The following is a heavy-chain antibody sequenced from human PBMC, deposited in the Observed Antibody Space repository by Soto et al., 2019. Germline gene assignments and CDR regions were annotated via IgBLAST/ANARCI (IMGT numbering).Heavy chain of an antibody. CDR2: IYYSGST. V-gene: IGHV4-59*12. Sequence: PSETLSLTCTVSGGSISSYYWSWIRQPPGKGLEWIGYIYYSGSTNYNPSLKGRFTISRDNAKNSLYLQMNSLRAEDTAVYYCARGGYSGYDRFDYWGQGTLVTVSS. CDR3: ARGGYSGYDRFDY. D-gene: IGHD5-12*01. J-gene: IGHJ4*02. CDR1: GGSISSYY.